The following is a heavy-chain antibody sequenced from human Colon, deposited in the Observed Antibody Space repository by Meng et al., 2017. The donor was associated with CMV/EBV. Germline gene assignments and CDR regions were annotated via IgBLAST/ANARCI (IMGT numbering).Heavy chain of an antibody. D-gene: IGHD6-6*01. CDR2: INWDGKTT. V-gene: IGHV3-43*01. J-gene: IGHJ6*02. Sequence: GESLKISCAASGFTFSDYTMHLVRQAPGKGLEWVALINWDGKTTFYADSVKGRFAISRDNSKDSLYLHMYGLRGEDTALYYCARGMSSRISSRIYFYYYGMDVWGQGTTVTVSS. CDR1: GFTFSDYT. CDR3: ARGMSSRISSRIYFYYYGMDV.